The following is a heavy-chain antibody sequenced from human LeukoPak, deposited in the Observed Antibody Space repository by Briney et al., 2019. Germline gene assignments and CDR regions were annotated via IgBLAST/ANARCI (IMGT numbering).Heavy chain of an antibody. J-gene: IGHJ2*01. D-gene: IGHD6-19*01. CDR3: ARMGEGSGWSRYWYFDL. Sequence: SGGSLRLSCAASGFTFSSYDMHWVRQATGKGLEWVSAIGTAGDTYYPGSVKGRFTISRENAKNSLYLQINSLRAGDTAVYYCARMGEGSGWSRYWYFDLWGRGTLVTVSP. CDR1: GFTFSSYD. V-gene: IGHV3-13*01. CDR2: IGTAGDT.